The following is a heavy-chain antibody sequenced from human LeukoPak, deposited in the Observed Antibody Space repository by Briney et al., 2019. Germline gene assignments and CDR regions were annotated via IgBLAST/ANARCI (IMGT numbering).Heavy chain of an antibody. D-gene: IGHD6-19*01. V-gene: IGHV4-38-2*01. CDR3: ASTGTAVVGGIDY. J-gene: IGHJ4*02. Sequence: PSETLSLTCAVSGYSISSGYYWGWIRQPPGKGLEWIGSIYHSGSTYYNPSLKSRVTISVDTSKNQFSLKLSSVTAADTAVYYCASTGTAVVGGIDYWGQGTLVTVSS. CDR1: GYSISSGYY. CDR2: IYHSGST.